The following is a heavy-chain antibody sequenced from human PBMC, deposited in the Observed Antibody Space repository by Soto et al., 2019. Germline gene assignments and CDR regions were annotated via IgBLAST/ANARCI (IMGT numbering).Heavy chain of an antibody. CDR1: GFTFSSYS. CDR2: IWYDGSDK. Sequence: PWRSLRLSFASSGFTFSSYSMNWVRQAPGKGLEWVAIIWYDGSDKYYADSVKGRFTISRDNSKNTLYLQMNSLRAEDTAVYHCAFGNLSYYFDYWGQGTPVTVS. CDR3: AFGNLSYYFDY. V-gene: IGHV3-33*08. J-gene: IGHJ4*02. D-gene: IGHD3-16*01.